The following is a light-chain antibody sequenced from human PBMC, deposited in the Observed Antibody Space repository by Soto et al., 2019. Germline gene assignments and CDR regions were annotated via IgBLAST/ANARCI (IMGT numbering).Light chain of an antibody. J-gene: IGKJ1*01. CDR2: DAS. CDR3: QQRSNWT. CDR1: QSVSSY. Sequence: EIMLTQSPATLSLSPGERATLSRRASQSVSSYLAWYQQKPGQAPRLLIYDASNRATGIPARFSGSGSGTDFTLTISSLEPEEFAVYYCQQRSNWTFGQGTKVDI. V-gene: IGKV3-11*01.